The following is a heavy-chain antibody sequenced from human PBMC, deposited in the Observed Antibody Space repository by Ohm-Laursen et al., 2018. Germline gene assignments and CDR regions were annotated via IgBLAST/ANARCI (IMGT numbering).Heavy chain of an antibody. V-gene: IGHV4-59*01. CDR1: GGSIRGYY. J-gene: IGHJ6*02. D-gene: IGHD3-3*01. Sequence: GTLSLTCTVFGGSIRGYYWSWIRQPPGKGLEWIGYIYYSGTTNYNPSLKSRVTISVDTSKNQFSLNLRSVTAADTAVYYCAREGGWSVLDVWGQGTTVIVSS. CDR2: IYYSGTT. CDR3: AREGGWSVLDV.